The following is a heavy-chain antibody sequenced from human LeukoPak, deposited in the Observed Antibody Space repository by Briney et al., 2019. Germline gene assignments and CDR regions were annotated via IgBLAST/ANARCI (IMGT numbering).Heavy chain of an antibody. CDR1: GFTFSSYA. CDR3: AKNSGTMVTSFAY. D-gene: IGHD1-7*01. V-gene: IGHV3-23*01. J-gene: IGHJ4*02. Sequence: GGSLRLSCAASGFTFSSYAMNWVRQAPGKGLEWISVISGNDGSTYYADSVKGRFTISRDNSKNTLYLQMDSLRAEDTAVYYCAKNSGTMVTSFAYWGQGTLVIVSS. CDR2: ISGNDGST.